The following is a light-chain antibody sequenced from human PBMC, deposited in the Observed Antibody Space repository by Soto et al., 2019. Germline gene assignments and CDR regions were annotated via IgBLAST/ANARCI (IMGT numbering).Light chain of an antibody. CDR1: QSINEY. CDR3: QQSYSLPYT. V-gene: IGKV1-39*01. CDR2: AAS. J-gene: IGKJ2*01. Sequence: IQMTQSPSSLSASVGDRVTITCRASQSINEYLNWYQQKPGKAPTVIIYAASSLRSGVPSRFSGSRSGTDFTLTISSVQPEDFATYYCQQSYSLPYTFGQGTKLEIK.